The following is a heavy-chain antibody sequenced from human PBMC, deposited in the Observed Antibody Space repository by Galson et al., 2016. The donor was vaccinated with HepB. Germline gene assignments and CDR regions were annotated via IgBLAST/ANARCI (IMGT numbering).Heavy chain of an antibody. J-gene: IGHJ4*02. CDR3: ATAPLGNTFDS. CDR2: IYYSGST. V-gene: IGHV4-4*02. Sequence: SETLSLTCAVSSGSIISSNWWSWVRQPPGKGLEWIGEIYYSGSTNYNPSLKSRVTISVDKSKNLFSLNVTSVTAADTAVYFCATAPLGNTFDSWGQGTLVTVSS. CDR1: SGSIISSNW. D-gene: IGHD1-26*01.